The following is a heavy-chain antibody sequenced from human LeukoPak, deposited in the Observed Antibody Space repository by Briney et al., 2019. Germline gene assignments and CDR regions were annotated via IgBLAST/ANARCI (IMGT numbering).Heavy chain of an antibody. D-gene: IGHD3-10*01. V-gene: IGHV3-74*01. CDR3: ARWLGFGEPRGDY. CDR1: GFTFSSYW. CDR2: INSDGSST. Sequence: GGSLGLSCAASGFTFSSYWMHWVRQAPGKGLVWVSRINSDGSSTSYADSVKGRFTISRDNAKNTLYLQMNSLRAEDTAVYYCARWLGFGEPRGDYWGQGTLVTVSS. J-gene: IGHJ4*02.